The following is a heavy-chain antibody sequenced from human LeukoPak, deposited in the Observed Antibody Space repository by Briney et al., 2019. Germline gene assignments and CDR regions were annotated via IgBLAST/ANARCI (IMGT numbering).Heavy chain of an antibody. CDR1: GGSISSGGYY. V-gene: IGHV4-31*03. J-gene: IGHJ4*02. D-gene: IGHD1-26*01. Sequence: SEALSLTCTVSGGSISSGGYYWSWIRQHPGKGLEWIGYIYYSGSTYYNPSLKSRVTISVDTSKNQFSLKLSSVTAADTAVYYCARDKVGATTRIMDYWGQGTLVTVSS. CDR2: IYYSGST. CDR3: ARDKVGATTRIMDY.